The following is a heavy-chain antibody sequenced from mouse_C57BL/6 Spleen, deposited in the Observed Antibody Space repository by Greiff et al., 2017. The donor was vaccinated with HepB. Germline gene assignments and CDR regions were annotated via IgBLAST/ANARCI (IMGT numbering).Heavy chain of an antibody. CDR2: IHPSDSDT. Sequence: QVQLQQPGAELVKPGASVKVSCKASGYTFTSYWMHWVKQRPGQGLEWVGRIHPSDSDTNYNQKFKGKATLTVDKSSSTAYMQLSSLTSEDSAVYYCALGIYYYGSSFRGRAYWGQGTRVTVSA. J-gene: IGHJ3*01. V-gene: IGHV1-74*01. D-gene: IGHD1-1*01. CDR3: ALGIYYYGSSFRGRAY. CDR1: GYTFTSYW.